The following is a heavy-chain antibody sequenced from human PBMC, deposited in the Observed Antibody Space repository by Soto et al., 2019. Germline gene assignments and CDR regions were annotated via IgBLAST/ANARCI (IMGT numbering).Heavy chain of an antibody. CDR3: VRAPPWTFDI. D-gene: IGHD1-1*01. V-gene: IGHV4-34*02. Sequence: QVQLQQWGAGLLKPSETLSLTCAVYSGSLSSYYWSWIRQPPGKGLEWIGEINHSGFTNYNPYLKSRVTISLDTTKNHFSLKLNSVTAADTALYYCVRAPPWTFDIWGQGTVVTVSS. CDR2: INHSGFT. J-gene: IGHJ3*02. CDR1: SGSLSSYY.